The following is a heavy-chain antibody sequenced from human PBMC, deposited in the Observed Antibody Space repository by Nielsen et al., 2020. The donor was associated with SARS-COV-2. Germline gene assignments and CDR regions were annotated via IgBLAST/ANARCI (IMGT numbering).Heavy chain of an antibody. Sequence: GESLKISCAASGFTFSSYAMHWVRQAPGKGLEWVAVISYDGSNKYYADSVKGRFTISRDNSKNTLYLQMNSLRAEDPAVYYCARSSSYLYDSSGYFPIDTFDIWGQGTMVTVSS. CDR1: GFTFSSYA. J-gene: IGHJ3*02. D-gene: IGHD3-22*01. CDR2: ISYDGSNK. V-gene: IGHV3-30-3*01. CDR3: ARSSSYLYDSSGYFPIDTFDI.